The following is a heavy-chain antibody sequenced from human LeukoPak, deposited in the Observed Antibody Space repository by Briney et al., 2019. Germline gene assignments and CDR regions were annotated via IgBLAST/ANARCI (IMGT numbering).Heavy chain of an antibody. Sequence: PGGSLRLSCAASGLTFSNYSMSWVRQAPGKGLEWVSTISGTGGTTYYADSVKGRFTISRDNSKNTLFLQFNSLRADDTAVYYCAKGRGTTVTAAANYWGQGTLVTVSS. CDR3: AKGRGTTVTAAANY. J-gene: IGHJ4*02. V-gene: IGHV3-23*01. CDR2: ISGTGGTT. D-gene: IGHD4-17*01. CDR1: GLTFSNYS.